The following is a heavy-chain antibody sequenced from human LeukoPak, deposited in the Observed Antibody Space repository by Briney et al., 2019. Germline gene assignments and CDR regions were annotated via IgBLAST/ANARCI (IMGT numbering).Heavy chain of an antibody. Sequence: PSETLSLTCTVSGGSISSYYWSWIRQPPGKGLEWIGYIYYSGSTNYNPSLKSRVTISVDTSKNQFSLKLSSVTAADTAVYYCARDKGRRDGYNFGYWGQGTLVTVSS. CDR3: ARDKGRRDGYNFGY. D-gene: IGHD5-24*01. CDR1: GGSISSYY. CDR2: IYYSGST. V-gene: IGHV4-59*01. J-gene: IGHJ4*02.